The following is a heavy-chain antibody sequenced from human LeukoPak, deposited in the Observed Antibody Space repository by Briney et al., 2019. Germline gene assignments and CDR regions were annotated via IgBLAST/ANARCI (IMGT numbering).Heavy chain of an antibody. CDR3: ARLRWQLKDLGYMDV. V-gene: IGHV1-18*01. Sequence: GASVKVSCKASGYTFTSYGISWVRQAPGQGLEWMGWISAYNGNTNYAQKLQGRVAMTTDTSTSTAYMELRSLRSDDTAVYYCARLRWQLKDLGYMDVWGKGTTVTVSS. CDR1: GYTFTSYG. D-gene: IGHD3-16*01. J-gene: IGHJ6*03. CDR2: ISAYNGNT.